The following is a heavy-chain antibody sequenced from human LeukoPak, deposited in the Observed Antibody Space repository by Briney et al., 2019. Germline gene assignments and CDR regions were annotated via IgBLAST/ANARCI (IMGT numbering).Heavy chain of an antibody. V-gene: IGHV3-48*03. CDR3: ARGSRFGVVGRDAFDI. Sequence: GGSLRLSCAASGFTFSAYEMNWVRQAPGKGLEWVSYIGSSGSTVYYADSVKGRFTISRDNAKNSLYMQMESLRDEDTAIYYCARGSRFGVVGRDAFDIWGQGTVVTVSS. CDR1: GFTFSAYE. D-gene: IGHD3-3*01. J-gene: IGHJ3*02. CDR2: IGSSGSTV.